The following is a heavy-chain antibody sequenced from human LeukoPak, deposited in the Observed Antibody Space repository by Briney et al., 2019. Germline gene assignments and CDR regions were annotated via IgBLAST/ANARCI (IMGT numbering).Heavy chain of an antibody. CDR1: GYSISSGYY. V-gene: IGHV4-38-2*02. Sequence: PSETLSLTCTVSGYSISSGYYWGWIRQPPGKGLEWIGSIYHSGSTYYNPSLKSRVTISVDTSKNQFSLKLSSVTAADTAVYYCARLVRGVVALDYWGQGTLVTVSS. CDR3: ARLVRGVVALDY. D-gene: IGHD3-10*01. CDR2: IYHSGST. J-gene: IGHJ4*02.